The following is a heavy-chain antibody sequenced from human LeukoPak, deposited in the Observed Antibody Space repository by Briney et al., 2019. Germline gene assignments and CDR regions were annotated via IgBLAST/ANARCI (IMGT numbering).Heavy chain of an antibody. CDR2: ISYDGSNK. CDR1: GFTFSSYA. CDR3: AREYGSGSYYAYYFDY. J-gene: IGHJ4*02. Sequence: PGGSLRLSCAASGFTFSSYAMHWVRQAPGKGLEWVAVISYDGSNKYYADSVKGRFTISRDNSKNTLYLQMNSLRAEDTAVYYCAREYGSGSYYAYYFDYWGREPWSPSPQ. V-gene: IGHV3-30-3*01. D-gene: IGHD3-10*01.